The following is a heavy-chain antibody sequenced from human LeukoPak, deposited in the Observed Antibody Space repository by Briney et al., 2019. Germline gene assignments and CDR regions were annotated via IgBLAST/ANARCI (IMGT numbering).Heavy chain of an antibody. J-gene: IGHJ4*02. CDR1: GFTFSSYA. D-gene: IGHD3-9*01. CDR3: ARESGDPYDILDY. CDR2: ISYGGSNK. V-gene: IGHV3-30-3*01. Sequence: GGSLRLSCAASGFTFSSYAMHWVRQAPGKGLEWVAVISYGGSNKYYADSVKGRFTISRDNSKNTLYLQMNSLRAEDTAVYYWARESGDPYDILDYWGQGTLVTVSS.